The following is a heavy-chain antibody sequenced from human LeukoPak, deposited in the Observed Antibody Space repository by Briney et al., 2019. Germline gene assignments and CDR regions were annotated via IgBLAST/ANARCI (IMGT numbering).Heavy chain of an antibody. V-gene: IGHV3-7*01. CDR1: GFTFSSYW. CDR3: ARIIAGYYYGSGTEPEGYYYYMDV. D-gene: IGHD3-10*01. Sequence: PGGSLRLSCAASGFTFSSYWMSWVRQAPGKGLEWVANIKQDGSEKYYVDSVKGRFTISRDNAKNSLYLQMNSLRAEDTAVYYCARIIAGYYYGSGTEPEGYYYYMDVWGKGTTVTISS. J-gene: IGHJ6*03. CDR2: IKQDGSEK.